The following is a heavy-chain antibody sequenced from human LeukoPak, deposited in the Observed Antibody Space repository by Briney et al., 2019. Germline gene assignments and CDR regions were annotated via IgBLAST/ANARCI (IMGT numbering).Heavy chain of an antibody. CDR3: ARRNRIDNRFDP. Sequence: GESLKISCKGSGYSFTNYWIGCVRQMPGKGLEWMGIIYPGDSDTRYSPSFQGQVTISADKFISTAYLQWSSLKASDTAIYYCARRNRIDNRFDPWGQGTLVTVSS. CDR2: IYPGDSDT. J-gene: IGHJ5*02. D-gene: IGHD2-21*01. CDR1: GYSFTNYW. V-gene: IGHV5-51*01.